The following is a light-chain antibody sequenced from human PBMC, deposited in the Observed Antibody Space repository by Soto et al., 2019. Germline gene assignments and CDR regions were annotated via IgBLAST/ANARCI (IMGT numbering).Light chain of an antibody. CDR2: DVS. CDR1: SSDVGGYNY. CDR3: CSHAGSHGV. V-gene: IGLV2-11*01. J-gene: IGLJ1*01. Sequence: QSALTQPRSVSGSPGQSVTISCTGTSSDVGGYNYVSWYQQHPGKAPKLMIYDVSKRPSGVPDRFSGSKSGNTASLTISGLQAEDEADYYCCSHAGSHGVFGTGPKVTVL.